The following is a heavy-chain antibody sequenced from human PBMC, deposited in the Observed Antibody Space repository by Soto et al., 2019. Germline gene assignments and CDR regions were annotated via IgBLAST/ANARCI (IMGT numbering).Heavy chain of an antibody. J-gene: IGHJ4*02. CDR1: GGTISNSV. Sequence: GASVKVSCKASGGTISNSVISWVRQAPGHGLEWMGGIIPLFDTANYAQKFQGRVTIIADESTSTAYMELSSLRSDDTAIYYCARAPRLVGVTTYENYFDSWGQGTLVTVSS. V-gene: IGHV1-69*13. D-gene: IGHD3-3*01. CDR2: IIPLFDTA. CDR3: ARAPRLVGVTTYENYFDS.